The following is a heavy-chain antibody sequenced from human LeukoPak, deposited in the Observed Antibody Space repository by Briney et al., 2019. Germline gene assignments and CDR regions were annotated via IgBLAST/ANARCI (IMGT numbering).Heavy chain of an antibody. CDR3: ARELGYYDSSGYVPYWYFDL. J-gene: IGHJ2*01. Sequence: SETLSLTCTVSGGSISSYYWSWIRQPPGKGLEWIGYIYYSGSTYYNPSLKSRVTISVDTSKNQFSLKLSSVTAADTAVYYCARELGYYDSSGYVPYWYFDLWGRGTLVTVSS. V-gene: IGHV4-30-4*01. CDR1: GGSISSYY. D-gene: IGHD3-22*01. CDR2: IYYSGST.